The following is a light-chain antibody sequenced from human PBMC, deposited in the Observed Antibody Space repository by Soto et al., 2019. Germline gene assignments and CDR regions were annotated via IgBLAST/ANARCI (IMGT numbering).Light chain of an antibody. CDR3: QQYNDWPPQLT. V-gene: IGKV3-15*01. CDR2: GAS. Sequence: EIVMTQSPATLSVSVGERATLSCRASHSVSSKLAWYQQKPGQAPRLLIYGASTRATDIPARFSGSGSGTEFTLTISILQSEDFAVYSCQQYNDWPPQLTFGGGTKVEIK. J-gene: IGKJ4*01. CDR1: HSVSSK.